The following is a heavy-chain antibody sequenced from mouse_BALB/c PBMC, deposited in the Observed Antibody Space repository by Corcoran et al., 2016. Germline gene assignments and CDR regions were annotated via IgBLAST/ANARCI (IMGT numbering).Heavy chain of an antibody. CDR2: INPNNGGT. D-gene: IGHD1-2*01. Sequence: EVQLQQSGPELVKPGASVKMSCKASGYTFTDYYMKWVKQSHGKSLEWIGDINPNNGGTSYNQKFKGKATLTVDKSSSTAYMELRSLTSEDTAVYYCARRTTATGFAYWGQGTLVTVSA. CDR3: ARRTTATGFAY. V-gene: IGHV1-26*01. CDR1: GYTFTDYY. J-gene: IGHJ3*01.